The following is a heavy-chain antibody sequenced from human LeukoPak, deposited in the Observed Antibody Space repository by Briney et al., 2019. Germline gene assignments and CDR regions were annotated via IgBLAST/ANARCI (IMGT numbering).Heavy chain of an antibody. V-gene: IGHV4-59*01. D-gene: IGHD4-11*01. Sequence: SETLSLTCSVSGDAISSSYWSWIRQPPGKGLEWIGFIYYTGSTNYNPSLKSRVTISVDTSKNQFSLKLSSVTAADTAVYYCAQGSSNWANFDYWGQGTLVTVSS. CDR2: IYYTGST. CDR1: GDAISSSY. CDR3: AQGSSNWANFDY. J-gene: IGHJ4*02.